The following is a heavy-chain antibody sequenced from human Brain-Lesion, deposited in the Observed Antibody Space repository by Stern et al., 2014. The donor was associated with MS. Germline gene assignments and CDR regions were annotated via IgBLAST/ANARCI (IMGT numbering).Heavy chain of an antibody. D-gene: IGHD4-23*01. Sequence: DQLVESRAEVKKPGASVKVSCKASGYTFTDYFMHWVRQAPGQGLEWLGWLNPYSGDTKYAQKFQGWVTMTRDTSISTAYMELNSLRSDDTAVYYCARVPGGVFGGMDVWGQGTTVT. CDR3: ARVPGGVFGGMDV. CDR1: GYTFTDYF. CDR2: LNPYSGDT. V-gene: IGHV1-2*04. J-gene: IGHJ6*02.